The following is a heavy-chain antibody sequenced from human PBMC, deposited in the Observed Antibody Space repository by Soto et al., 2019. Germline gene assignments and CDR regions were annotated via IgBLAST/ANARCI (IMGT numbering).Heavy chain of an antibody. V-gene: IGHV1-18*01. CDR2: INGYNGNT. CDR3: ARMGDVPYYYYGMDV. J-gene: IGHJ6*02. Sequence: QVQLVQSGAEVKKPGASVKVSCKASGYTFTRSGISWVRQAPGQGLEWMGWINGYNGNTNYAQKFQGRNTMTTDTPTSTAYMELRSLRSDDTAVYYCARMGDVPYYYYGMDVWGQGTTVIVSS. CDR1: GYTFTRSG. D-gene: IGHD3-16*01.